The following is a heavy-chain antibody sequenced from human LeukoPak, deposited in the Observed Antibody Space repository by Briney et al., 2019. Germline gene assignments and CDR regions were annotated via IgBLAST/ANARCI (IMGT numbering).Heavy chain of an antibody. V-gene: IGHV3-23*01. CDR1: GFTFSSYA. D-gene: IGHD3-10*01. J-gene: IGHJ4*02. CDR2: ISGSGGST. Sequence: GGSLRLSCAASGFTFSSYAMSWVRQAPGKGLEWVSAISGSGGSTYYADSVKGRFTISRDNSKNTLCLQMNSLRAEDTAVYYCANYYGSGSYADYWGQGALVTVSS. CDR3: ANYYGSGSYADY.